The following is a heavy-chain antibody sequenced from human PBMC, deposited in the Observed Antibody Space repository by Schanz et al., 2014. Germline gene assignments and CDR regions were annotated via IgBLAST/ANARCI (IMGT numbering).Heavy chain of an antibody. CDR2: LSSDESRK. CDR3: AGAVATIRADSFDI. J-gene: IGHJ3*02. V-gene: IGHV3-30-3*01. CDR1: GFTFDPYA. D-gene: IGHD5-12*01. Sequence: QVQLVESGGGVVQPGGSLRLSCAASGFTFDPYAMHWLRQSPGKGLEWVAVLSSDESRKFYADSVKGRFTISRDNAKNSLYLQMNSLRAEDTAVYYCAGAVATIRADSFDIWGQGTMVAVSS.